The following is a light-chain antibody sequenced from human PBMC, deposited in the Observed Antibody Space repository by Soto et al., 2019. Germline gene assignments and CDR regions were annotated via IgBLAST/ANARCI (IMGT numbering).Light chain of an antibody. V-gene: IGKV1-9*01. CDR2: TAS. CDR3: QQTHSLPPT. CDR1: QGISSY. J-gene: IGKJ2*01. Sequence: DIQLTQSPSFLSASVGDRVTITCRASQGISSYLAWYQQKPGKAPKLLIYTASTLQSGVPSRLSGSGSATYFTLTLHNLQPEDFATYYCQQTHSLPPTFGQGTKVDIK.